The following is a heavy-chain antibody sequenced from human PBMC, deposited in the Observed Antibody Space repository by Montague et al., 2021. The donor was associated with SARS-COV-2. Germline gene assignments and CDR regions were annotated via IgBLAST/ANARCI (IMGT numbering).Heavy chain of an antibody. D-gene: IGHD3-16*01. J-gene: IGHJ6*02. Sequence: SETLSLTCSVSGGFFDSDNFFWGWIRQPPGKRLEWIGVISNGGRTFDNPSLKSRVTISVHTSRNQLSLRLNSVTAADTAVYYCARNPGEYYGMDVWGQGTTVTVSS. CDR3: ARNPGEYYGMDV. V-gene: IGHV4-39*07. CDR2: ISNGGRT. CDR1: GGFFDSDNFF.